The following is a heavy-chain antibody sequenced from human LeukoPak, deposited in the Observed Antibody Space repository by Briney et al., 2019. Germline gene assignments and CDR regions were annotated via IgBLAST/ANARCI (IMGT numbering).Heavy chain of an antibody. V-gene: IGHV3-30-3*01. CDR1: GFTFSSYA. Sequence: GGSLRLSRAASGFTFSSYAMHWVRQAPGKGLEWVAVISYDGSNKYYADSVKGRFTISRDNSKNTLYLQMNSLRAEDTAEYYCARGTHIVVVVDYGMDVWGQGTTVTVSS. D-gene: IGHD2-15*01. CDR3: ARGTHIVVVVDYGMDV. CDR2: ISYDGSNK. J-gene: IGHJ6*02.